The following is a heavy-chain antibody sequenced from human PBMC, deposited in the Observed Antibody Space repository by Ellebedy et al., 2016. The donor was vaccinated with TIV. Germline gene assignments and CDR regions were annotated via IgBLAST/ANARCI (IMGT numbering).Heavy chain of an antibody. CDR1: GYSISSNNW. D-gene: IGHD2-2*01. CDR2: IYYSGSI. CDR3: ARIGYCSTASCSGAFDI. V-gene: IGHV4-28*05. Sequence: MPSETLSLTCAVSGYSISSNNWWGWIRQPPGTGLEWIGYIYYSGSIHYNPSLKSRVTMSVDTSKNQFSLKLSSVTAADTALYYCARIGYCSTASCSGAFDIWGQGTMVTVSS. J-gene: IGHJ3*02.